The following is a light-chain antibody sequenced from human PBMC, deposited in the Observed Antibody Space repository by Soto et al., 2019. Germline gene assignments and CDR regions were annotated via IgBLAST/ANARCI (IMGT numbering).Light chain of an antibody. CDR2: AAS. Sequence: DIQLTQSPSFLSASVGDRVTITCRASQDISSYLAWYQQRPGKVPRFLTHAASTLQSGVPSRFSATGSGTAFTLTIGSLQPEDFATYYCQPLNRFPRTFGQGTKVEV. CDR3: QPLNRFPRT. CDR1: QDISSY. J-gene: IGKJ1*01. V-gene: IGKV1-9*01.